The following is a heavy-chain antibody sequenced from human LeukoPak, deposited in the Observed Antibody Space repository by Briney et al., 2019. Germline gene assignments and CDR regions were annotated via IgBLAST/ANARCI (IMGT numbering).Heavy chain of an antibody. J-gene: IGHJ4*02. CDR1: GFTFSSYS. Sequence: GGSLRLSCAASGFTFSSYSMNWVRQAPGKGLEWVSSISSSSSYIYYADSVKGRFTIYRDNAKNSLYLQMNSLRAEDTAVYYCARDGICSGGSCYCDYWGQGTLVTVSS. CDR2: ISSSSSYI. CDR3: ARDGICSGGSCYCDY. V-gene: IGHV3-21*01. D-gene: IGHD2-15*01.